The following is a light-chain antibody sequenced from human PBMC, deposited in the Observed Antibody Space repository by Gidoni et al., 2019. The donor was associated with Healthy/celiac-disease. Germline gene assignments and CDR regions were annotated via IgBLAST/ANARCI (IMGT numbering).Light chain of an antibody. CDR1: SAINVGTYR. CDR2: YKSDSDK. CDR3: MIWHSSARV. Sequence: QAVLTQPSSLSASPGASASLTCTLRSAINVGTYRIYWYQQKPGSPPQYLLRYKSDSDKQQGSGVPSRFSGSKDASANAGILLISGLQSEDEAGYYCMIWHSSARVFGGGTKLTVL. J-gene: IGLJ2*01. V-gene: IGLV5-45*02.